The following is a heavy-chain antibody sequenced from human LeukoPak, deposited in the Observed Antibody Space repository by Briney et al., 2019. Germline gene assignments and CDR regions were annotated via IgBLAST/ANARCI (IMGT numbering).Heavy chain of an antibody. CDR2: IKQDGSEK. CDR1: GFTFSSYG. Sequence: GGSLRLSCAASGFTFSSYGVTWFRQAPGKGVEGVANIKQDGSEKYYVDSVKGRFTISRDNAKNSLYLQMNSLRAEDTAVYYCERDRSRLGYWGQGALVTVSS. J-gene: IGHJ4*02. V-gene: IGHV3-7*01. D-gene: IGHD3-10*01. CDR3: ERDRSRLGY.